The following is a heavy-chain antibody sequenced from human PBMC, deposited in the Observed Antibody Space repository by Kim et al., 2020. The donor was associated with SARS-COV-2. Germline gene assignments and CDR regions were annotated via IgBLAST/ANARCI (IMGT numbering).Heavy chain of an antibody. D-gene: IGHD2-2*01. CDR2: IIPIFGTA. CDR3: ARGYCSSTSCFKDAFDI. Sequence: SVKVSCKASGGTFSSYAISWVRQAPGQGLEWMGGIIPIFGTANYAQKFQGRVTITADESTSTAYMELSSLRSEDTAVYYCARGYCSSTSCFKDAFDIWGQGTMVTVSS. J-gene: IGHJ3*02. V-gene: IGHV1-69*13. CDR1: GGTFSSYA.